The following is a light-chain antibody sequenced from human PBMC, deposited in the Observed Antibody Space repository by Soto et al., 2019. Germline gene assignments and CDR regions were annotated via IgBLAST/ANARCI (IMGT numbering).Light chain of an antibody. Sequence: SALTQPRSVSGSPGQSVTISCTGTSSDVGGYNYVSWYQQHPGKAPKLMIYDVSKRPSGVPDRFSGSKSGNTASLTISGLQAEDEADYYCCSYAGSYLLYVFGTGTKVIVL. CDR2: DVS. V-gene: IGLV2-11*01. CDR1: SSDVGGYNY. CDR3: CSYAGSYLLYV. J-gene: IGLJ1*01.